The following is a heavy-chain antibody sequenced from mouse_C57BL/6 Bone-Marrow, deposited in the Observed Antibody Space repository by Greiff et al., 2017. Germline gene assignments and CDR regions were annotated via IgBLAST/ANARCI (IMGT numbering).Heavy chain of an antibody. J-gene: IGHJ2*01. V-gene: IGHV1-9*01. D-gene: IGHD1-1*01. CDR1: GYTFTGYW. CDR2: ILPGSGST. Sequence: VQLQQSGAELMKPGASVKLSCKATGYTFTGYWIEWVKQRPGHGLEWIGEILPGSGSTNYNEKLKGKATFTADTSSNTAYRQLSSLTTEDSAIYYSARHPSTTVVARDYWGQGTTLTVSS. CDR3: ARHPSTTVVARDY.